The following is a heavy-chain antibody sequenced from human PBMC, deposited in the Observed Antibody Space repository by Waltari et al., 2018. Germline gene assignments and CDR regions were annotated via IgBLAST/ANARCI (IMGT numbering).Heavy chain of an antibody. CDR2: INPNSGGT. CDR3: ANMRPFDY. Sequence: QVHLVQSGAEVKKPGASGTVSCTASGYTFHDYFLHWVRQAPGQGLEWMGWINPNSGGTNYAQKFQGRVTMTRDTSISTAYLDLSSLRSDDTAVYYCANMRPFDYWGQGTLVTVSS. V-gene: IGHV1-2*02. J-gene: IGHJ4*02. CDR1: GYTFHDYF.